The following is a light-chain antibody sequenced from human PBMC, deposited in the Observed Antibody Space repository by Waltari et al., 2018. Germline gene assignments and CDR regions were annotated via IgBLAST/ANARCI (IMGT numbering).Light chain of an antibody. CDR2: DVN. J-gene: IGLJ2*01. V-gene: IGLV2-14*03. CDR3: SSYSTSSSLIL. Sequence: QSALSQPASVSGYPGQSITISCPGASSDVGGHDYVSWYQQHPGKAPKLIIRDVNNRPSGVSNRFSGSKSGNTASLTISGLQAEDEADYYCSSYSTSSSLILFGEGTKVTVL. CDR1: SSDVGGHDY.